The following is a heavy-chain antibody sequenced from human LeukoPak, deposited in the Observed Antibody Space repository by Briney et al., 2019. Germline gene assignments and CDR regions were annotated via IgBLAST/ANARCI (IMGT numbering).Heavy chain of an antibody. D-gene: IGHD3-10*01. J-gene: IGHJ4*02. V-gene: IGHV3-30*03. Sequence: PGRSLRLSCAASGFTFSSYGMHWVRQAPGKGLEWVAVISYDGSNKYYADSVKGRFTISRDNAKNSLYLQMNSLIAEDTAVYYCARDASYDYGSGSPCFDYWGQGTLVTVSS. CDR1: GFTFSSYG. CDR3: ARDASYDYGSGSPCFDY. CDR2: ISYDGSNK.